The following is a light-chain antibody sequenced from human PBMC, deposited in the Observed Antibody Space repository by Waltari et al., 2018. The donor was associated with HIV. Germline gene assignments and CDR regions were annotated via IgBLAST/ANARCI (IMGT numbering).Light chain of an antibody. J-gene: IGKJ5*01. Sequence: EIVLTQSPGPLSLSPGERATLSCRASQSVSSSYLAWYQQKPGQAPRLLIYGASSRATGIPDRFSGSGSGTDFTLTISRLEPEDFVVYYCQQYGSSPPDTFGQGTRLEIK. CDR3: QQYGSSPPDT. V-gene: IGKV3-20*01. CDR2: GAS. CDR1: QSVSSSY.